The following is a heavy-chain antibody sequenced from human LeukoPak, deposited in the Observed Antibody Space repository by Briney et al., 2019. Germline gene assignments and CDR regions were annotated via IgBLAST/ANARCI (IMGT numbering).Heavy chain of an antibody. J-gene: IGHJ4*02. CDR2: IIPIFGTA. CDR1: GGTFSSYA. V-gene: IGHV1-69*05. Sequence: GASVKVSCKASGGTFSSYAISWVRQAPGQGLEWMGGIIPIFGTANYAQKLQGRVTMTTDTSTSTAYMELRSLRSDDTAVYYCARERGIDYGDYVLWYWGQGTLVTVSS. D-gene: IGHD4-17*01. CDR3: ARERGIDYGDYVLWY.